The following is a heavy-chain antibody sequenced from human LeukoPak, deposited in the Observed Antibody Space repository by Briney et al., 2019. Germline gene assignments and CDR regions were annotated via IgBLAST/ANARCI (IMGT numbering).Heavy chain of an antibody. CDR1: GSTFSSYA. V-gene: IGHV3-23*01. CDR3: AKTAYDSSGYYHYFDY. D-gene: IGHD3-22*01. CDR2: ISGSGGST. J-gene: IGHJ4*02. Sequence: GGSLRLSCAASGSTFSSYAMSWVRQAPGKGLEWVSAISGSGGSTYYADSVKGRFTISRDNSKNTLYLQMNSLRAEDTAVYYCAKTAYDSSGYYHYFDYWGQGTLVTVSS.